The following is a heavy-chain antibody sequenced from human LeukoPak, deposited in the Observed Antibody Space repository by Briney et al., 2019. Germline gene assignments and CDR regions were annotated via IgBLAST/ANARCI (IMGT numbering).Heavy chain of an antibody. V-gene: IGHV1-69*04. Sequence: SVKVSCKASGGTFSSYAISWVRQPPGQGLEWMGRIIPILGIANNAQKFQGRVTITADKSTSTAYMELSSLRSEDTAVYYCAEMAGYYYGSGENRDYWGQGTLVTVSS. J-gene: IGHJ4*02. D-gene: IGHD3-10*01. CDR1: GGTFSSYA. CDR3: AEMAGYYYGSGENRDY. CDR2: IIPILGIA.